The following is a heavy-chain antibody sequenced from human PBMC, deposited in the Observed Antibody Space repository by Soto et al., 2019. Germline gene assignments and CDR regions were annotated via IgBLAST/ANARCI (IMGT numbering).Heavy chain of an antibody. CDR1: GFTFNYYW. V-gene: IGHV3-74*01. D-gene: IGHD2-21*02. CDR3: ARGDKGGFDL. J-gene: IGHJ3*01. Sequence: EVQLVESEGGLVQRGGSLRLSCAASGFTFNYYWMHWVRQAPGQGLVWVSHIHSDGSSTTYADSVKGRFTISRDNANNTLYQQMNSLRAEDTAVYYCARGDKGGFDLWGQGTTVTVSS. CDR2: IHSDGSST.